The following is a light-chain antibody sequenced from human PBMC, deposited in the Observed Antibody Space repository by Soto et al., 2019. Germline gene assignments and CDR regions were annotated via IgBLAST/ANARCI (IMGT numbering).Light chain of an antibody. CDR1: SSDVGGYNY. CDR2: EVS. V-gene: IGLV2-14*01. J-gene: IGLJ3*02. Sequence: QSALTQPASVSGSPGQSITISCTGTSSDVGGYNYVSWYQQHSGKAPKVMIYEVSNRPSGVSNRFSASKSGKTASLTISGLQAEDEADYYCSSYTSSSTWVFGGGTKLTVL. CDR3: SSYTSSSTWV.